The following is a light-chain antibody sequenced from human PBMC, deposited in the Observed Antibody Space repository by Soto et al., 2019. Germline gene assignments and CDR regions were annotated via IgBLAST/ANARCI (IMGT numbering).Light chain of an antibody. J-gene: IGLJ2*01. CDR3: SSYAGSNNMVI. V-gene: IGLV2-8*01. CDR1: SSDVGGYNY. CDR2: EVS. Sequence: QSALTQPPSASGSPGQSVTISCTGTSSDVGGYNYVSWYQQHPGKAPKLMIYEVSKRPSGFPDRFSGSKSGNTASLPVSGLQAEDEADYYCSSYAGSNNMVIFGGGTKLTVL.